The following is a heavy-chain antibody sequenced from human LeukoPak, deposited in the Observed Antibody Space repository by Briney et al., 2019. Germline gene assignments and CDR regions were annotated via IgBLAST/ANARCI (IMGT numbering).Heavy chain of an antibody. V-gene: IGHV1-69*04. CDR2: IIPIFGIA. J-gene: IGHJ4*02. CDR3: ARGLRAYCGGDCYSIDY. Sequence: ASVNVSCKASGGTFSSYAISWVRQAPGQGLEWMGRIIPIFGIANYAQKFQGRVTITADKSTSTAYMELSSLRSEDTAVYYCARGLRAYCGGDCYSIDYWGQGTLVTVSS. D-gene: IGHD2-21*02. CDR1: GGTFSSYA.